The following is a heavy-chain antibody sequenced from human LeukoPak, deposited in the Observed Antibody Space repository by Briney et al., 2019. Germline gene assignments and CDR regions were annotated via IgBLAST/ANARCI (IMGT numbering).Heavy chain of an antibody. Sequence: GGSLRLSCAASGFTVSSNYMSWVRQAPGKGLEWVSVIYSGGSTYYADSVKGRFTISRDNSKNTLYLQMNSLRAEDTAVYYCARGGGPYCSSTSCYGPGYYWGQGTLVTVSS. CDR3: ARGGGPYCSSTSCYGPGYY. D-gene: IGHD2-2*01. CDR2: IYSGGST. J-gene: IGHJ4*02. V-gene: IGHV3-53*01. CDR1: GFTVSSNY.